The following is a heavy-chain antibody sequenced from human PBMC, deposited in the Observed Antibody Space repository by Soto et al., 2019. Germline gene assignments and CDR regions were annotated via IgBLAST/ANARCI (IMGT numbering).Heavy chain of an antibody. CDR2: ISLRGTTI. J-gene: IGHJ4*02. Sequence: SLRLSCAASEFTFRNYNMNWVREAPGKGLEWVAHISLRGTTIYYADSVKGRFTISRDNAKNSLYLQMNSLRAEDTAVYYCASGMITFGGVIPHDYWGQGTLVTVSS. V-gene: IGHV3-48*01. D-gene: IGHD3-16*02. CDR1: EFTFRNYN. CDR3: ASGMITFGGVIPHDY.